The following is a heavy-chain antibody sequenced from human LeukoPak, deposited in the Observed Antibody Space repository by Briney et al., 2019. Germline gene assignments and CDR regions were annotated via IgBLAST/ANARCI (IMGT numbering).Heavy chain of an antibody. CDR1: GFTFSGSA. D-gene: IGHD4-17*01. Sequence: GGSLRLSCAASGFTFSGSAMHWVRQTSGKGLEWVGRIRSKANSYATAYAASVKGRFTISRDDSKNTAYLQMNSLKTEDTAVYYCTKLGIYGDYPIDYWGQGTLVTVSS. V-gene: IGHV3-73*01. CDR3: TKLGIYGDYPIDY. J-gene: IGHJ4*02. CDR2: IRSKANSYAT.